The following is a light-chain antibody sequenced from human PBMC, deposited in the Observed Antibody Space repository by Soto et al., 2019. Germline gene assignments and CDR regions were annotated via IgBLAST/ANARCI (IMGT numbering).Light chain of an antibody. V-gene: IGLV1-44*01. Sequence: QSVLTQPPSASGTPGQRVTISCSGSSSNIGTNYVYWYQQLPGTAPKLLIYSNDQRPSGVPDRFSGSKSGTSASLAISGLQSDDESDYYCAAWDDSLHAVVFGGGTKLTVL. CDR2: SND. CDR3: AAWDDSLHAVV. CDR1: SSNIGTNY. J-gene: IGLJ2*01.